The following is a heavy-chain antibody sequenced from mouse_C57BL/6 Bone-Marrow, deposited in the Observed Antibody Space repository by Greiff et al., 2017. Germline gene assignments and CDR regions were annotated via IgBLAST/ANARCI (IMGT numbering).Heavy chain of an antibody. V-gene: IGHV1-54*01. CDR1: GYAFTNYL. D-gene: IGHD2-4*01. Sequence: QVQLQQSGAELVRPGTSVKVSCKASGYAFTNYLIEWVKQRPGQGLEWIGVINPGSGGTNYNEKFKGKATLTADKSSSTAYMQLSSLTSEDSAVYFCARCDYDYAMDCWGQGTSVTVSS. J-gene: IGHJ4*01. CDR2: INPGSGGT. CDR3: ARCDYDYAMDC.